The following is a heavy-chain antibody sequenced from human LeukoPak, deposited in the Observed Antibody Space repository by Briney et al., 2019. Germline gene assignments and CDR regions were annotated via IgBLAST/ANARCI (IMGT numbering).Heavy chain of an antibody. CDR3: AKDPETYSSRWFDS. CDR2: LSDNGGSP. D-gene: IGHD2-21*01. CDR1: GFTFSNYA. J-gene: IGHJ5*01. Sequence: AGGSLRLSCAASGFTFSNYAMSWVRQAPGKGLEWVSSLSDNGGSPYYADSVKGRFTISRDNSKNTLYLHMNSLRVEDTAVYYCAKDPETYSSRWFDSWGQGTLVTVSS. V-gene: IGHV3-23*01.